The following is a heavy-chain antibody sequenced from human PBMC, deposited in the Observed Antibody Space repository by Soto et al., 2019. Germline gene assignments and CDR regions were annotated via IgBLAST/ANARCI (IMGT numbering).Heavy chain of an antibody. V-gene: IGHV1-46*01. CDR1: GYTFTSYY. CDR3: ARGGRIVDTGIGYYYYHAMDV. J-gene: IGHJ6*02. D-gene: IGHD5-18*01. CDR2: FNPTGDTA. Sequence: QVQLVQSGAEVKKPGASVKASCKASGYTFTSYYIHWVRQAPGQGLEWMGIFNPTGDTASYAQKLQGRDTMTRDASTGTAYMELSSLRSEDTAVYYCARGGRIVDTGIGYYYYHAMDVWGQGTTVTVS.